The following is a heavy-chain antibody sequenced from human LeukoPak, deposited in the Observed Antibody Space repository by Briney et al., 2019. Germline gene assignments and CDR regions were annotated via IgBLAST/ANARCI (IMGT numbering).Heavy chain of an antibody. CDR2: ISSSSSTI. Sequence: PGGSLRLSCAASGFTFSSYSMNWVRQAPGKGLEWVSYISSSSSTIYYADSVKGRFTISRDNAKNSLYLQMNSLRAEDTAVYYCARDSRASTSGYYYGMDVWGQGTTVTVSS. V-gene: IGHV3-48*01. J-gene: IGHJ6*02. CDR3: ARDSRASTSGYYYGMDV. CDR1: GFTFSSYS. D-gene: IGHD2/OR15-2a*01.